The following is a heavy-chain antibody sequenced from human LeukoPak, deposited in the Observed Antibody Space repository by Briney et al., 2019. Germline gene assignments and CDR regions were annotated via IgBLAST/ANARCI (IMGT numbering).Heavy chain of an antibody. Sequence: PGGSLRLSCAASGFTFSNYWMHWVRQAPGKGLVWVSRINTDGSSTDYADSVKGRFTIPRDNAKNTLYLQMNSLRAEDTAVYYCAKVPHYGGNSPYFDSWGQGTLVTVSS. J-gene: IGHJ4*02. CDR1: GFTFSNYW. CDR3: AKVPHYGGNSPYFDS. V-gene: IGHV3-74*01. CDR2: INTDGSST. D-gene: IGHD4-23*01.